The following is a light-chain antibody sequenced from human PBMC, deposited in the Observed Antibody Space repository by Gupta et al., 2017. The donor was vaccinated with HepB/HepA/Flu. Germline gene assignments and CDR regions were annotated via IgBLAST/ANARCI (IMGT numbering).Light chain of an antibody. V-gene: IGKV3-15*01. CDR1: QSVSSN. CDR3: QQDNTWVRT. Sequence: EIVMTQSPATLSVYPGERATLYCRASQSVSSNLAWYQPNPGQAPTLLIYRASTRSTGIPARFPDSPSGTEFTLTISILLSEAFAVYYSQQDNTWVRTFPQGTKVELK. CDR2: RAS. J-gene: IGKJ1*01.